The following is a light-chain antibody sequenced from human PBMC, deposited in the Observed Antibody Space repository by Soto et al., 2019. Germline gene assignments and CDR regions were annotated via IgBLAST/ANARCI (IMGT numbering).Light chain of an antibody. J-gene: IGLJ2*01. CDR2: DVS. Sequence: QSALTQPASVSGSPGQSITISCTGTSSDVGGYNYVSWYQQHPGKAPKLMIYDVSNRPSGVSNRFSGSKSGNTASLTISGLQAEDEAAYYCSSYTSSSTPGVFGGGTKLTVL. V-gene: IGLV2-14*01. CDR3: SSYTSSSTPGV. CDR1: SSDVGGYNY.